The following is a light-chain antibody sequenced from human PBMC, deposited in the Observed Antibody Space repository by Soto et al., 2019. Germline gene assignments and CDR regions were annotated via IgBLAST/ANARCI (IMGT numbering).Light chain of an antibody. V-gene: IGKV3-20*01. CDR3: QHSNSSHTAIT. J-gene: IGKJ5*01. CDR1: QSVSRSY. CDR2: GAS. Sequence: VMSQPRFTGAVAPGESASLSCRASQSVSRSYLAWYQQKPGKAPRPLIHGASSRATGTTDRPSGGGSRTDFTLTISRLEPEDFEDYACQHSNSSHTAITFGQRTRLEI.